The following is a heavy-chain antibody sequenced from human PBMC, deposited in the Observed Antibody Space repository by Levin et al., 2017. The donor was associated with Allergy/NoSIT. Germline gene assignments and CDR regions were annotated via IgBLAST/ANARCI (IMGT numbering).Heavy chain of an antibody. CDR1: GGSISSGGYY. CDR3: AGARGRLGYYYYMDV. D-gene: IGHD3-16*01. V-gene: IGHV4-31*03. Sequence: SETLSLTCTVSGGSISSGGYYWSWIRQHPGKGLEWIGYIYYSGSTYYNPSLKSRVTISVDTSKNQFSLKLSSVTAADTAVYYCAGARGRLGYYYYMDVWGKGTTVTVSS. CDR2: IYYSGST. J-gene: IGHJ6*03.